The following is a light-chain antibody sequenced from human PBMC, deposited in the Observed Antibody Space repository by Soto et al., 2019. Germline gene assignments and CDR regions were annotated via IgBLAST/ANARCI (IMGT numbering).Light chain of an antibody. Sequence: DIPLTQSPSTLSASVGDRVTITCRASQSISSWLAWYQQKPGKAPKLLVYKASSLESGVPSRFSGSGSATEFTLTITTLQPDDVAPYYCQQYEAYPLTFGGGTKVEI. V-gene: IGKV1-5*03. CDR3: QQYEAYPLT. J-gene: IGKJ4*01. CDR2: KAS. CDR1: QSISSW.